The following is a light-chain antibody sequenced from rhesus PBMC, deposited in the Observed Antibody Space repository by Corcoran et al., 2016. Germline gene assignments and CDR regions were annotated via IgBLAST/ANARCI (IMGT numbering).Light chain of an antibody. Sequence: DIVMTQTPLSLPVTPGEPASISCRSSQSLLDSEDGNTYLDWYLQRPGQSPQPLISEGSKRASGVPDRFRGRGSDTDFTLKSSRVEAEDGGIDFCFQYTHIPLTFGGGTKVELK. CDR1: QSLLDSEDGNTY. CDR2: EGS. V-gene: IGKV2-86*01. CDR3: FQYTHIPLT. J-gene: IGKJ4*01.